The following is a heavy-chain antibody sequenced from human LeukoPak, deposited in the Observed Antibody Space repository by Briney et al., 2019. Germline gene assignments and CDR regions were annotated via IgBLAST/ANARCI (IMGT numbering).Heavy chain of an antibody. D-gene: IGHD2-21*02. J-gene: IGHJ4*02. Sequence: SETLSLTCTVSGGSINYDYWSWIRQSPGKRLEWIGYIHYSGATNYSPSLNSRVTISVDTSKNQFSLKLSSVTAADTALYYCATLRGASTAVFDSWGQGALVTVSS. CDR1: GGSINYDY. CDR3: ATLRGASTAVFDS. CDR2: IHYSGAT. V-gene: IGHV4-59*08.